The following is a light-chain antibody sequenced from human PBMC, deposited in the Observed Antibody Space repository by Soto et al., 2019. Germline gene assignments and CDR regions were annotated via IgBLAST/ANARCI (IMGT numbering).Light chain of an antibody. CDR1: QDISIY. Sequence: IQLTQSPSSLSASIGDRVTITCRASQDISIYLTWYQQKSGEAPRLLSYGASTLQSGVPSRFSGSRSGTDFTLAIRGLQPEDFATYYCQQLHSFVLTFGGGTKVEMK. J-gene: IGKJ4*01. CDR3: QQLHSFVLT. CDR2: GAS. V-gene: IGKV1-9*01.